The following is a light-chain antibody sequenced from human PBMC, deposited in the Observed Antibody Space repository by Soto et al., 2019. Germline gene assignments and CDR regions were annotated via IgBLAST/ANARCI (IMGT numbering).Light chain of an antibody. CDR2: GAS. Sequence: EIVLTQSPGTLSLSPGERATLSCRASQSVSSSYLAWYQQKPGQAPRLLIYGASSRATGIPDRFSGSGSGTDFPLTISRLEPEDFAVYYCQQYGTSPTTFGPGTRVDIK. J-gene: IGKJ3*01. V-gene: IGKV3-20*01. CDR1: QSVSSSY. CDR3: QQYGTSPTT.